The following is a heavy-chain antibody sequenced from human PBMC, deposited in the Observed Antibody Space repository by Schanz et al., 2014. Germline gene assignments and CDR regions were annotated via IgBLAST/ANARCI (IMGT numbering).Heavy chain of an antibody. Sequence: VQVVESGGGLVQPGGSLRLSCAVSGFTVSANYMIWVRQTPGKGLEWVSFISSSGTSIYYADSVKGRFTISRDNAKNSLYLQMNSLRAEDTAVYYCARSRGFDSIFDFWGRGTLVTVSS. CDR3: ARSRGFDSIFDF. D-gene: IGHD5-12*01. J-gene: IGHJ4*02. CDR2: ISSSGTSI. V-gene: IGHV3-11*04. CDR1: GFTVSANY.